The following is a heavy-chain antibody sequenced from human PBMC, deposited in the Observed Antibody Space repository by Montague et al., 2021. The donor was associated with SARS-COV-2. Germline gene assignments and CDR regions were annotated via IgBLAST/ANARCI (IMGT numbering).Heavy chain of an antibody. D-gene: IGHD2-2*01. V-gene: IGHV4-39*01. Sequence: SETLSLTCTVSGGSISSSSYYWGWIRQPPGKGQEWIGSIYYSGSTYYNPSLKSRVTISVDTSKNQFSLKLSSVTAADTAVYYCARQGDQLLLEYWFDPWGQGTLVTVSS. CDR1: GGSISSSSYY. J-gene: IGHJ5*02. CDR3: ARQGDQLLLEYWFDP. CDR2: IYYSGST.